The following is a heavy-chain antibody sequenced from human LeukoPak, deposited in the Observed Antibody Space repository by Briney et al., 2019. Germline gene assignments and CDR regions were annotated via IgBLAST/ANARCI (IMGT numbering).Heavy chain of an antibody. CDR1: GFTFSSYW. V-gene: IGHV3-7*01. CDR3: AGGNYGDWYRDYFDY. Sequence: GGSLRLSCAASGFTFSSYWMSWVRQAPGRGREWVANIKQDGSEKYYVDFVKGRFSISRDNTKNTLCLKMNSQRAEDTAVYYCAGGNYGDWYRDYFDYWGQGTLVTVSS. CDR2: IKQDGSEK. J-gene: IGHJ4*02. D-gene: IGHD4-17*01.